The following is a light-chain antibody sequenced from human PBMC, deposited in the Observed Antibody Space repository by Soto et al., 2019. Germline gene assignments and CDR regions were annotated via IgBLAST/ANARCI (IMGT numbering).Light chain of an antibody. Sequence: DIQMTQSPSSVSASVGDRVTITCRASQSVYEYLNWYQKRPGKAPNLLIFGASNLRTGVPSRFSASGFGTDFTLTISSLQPEDSATYYCQQSSHTPFTFGGGTEVELK. CDR3: QQSSHTPFT. CDR1: QSVYEY. CDR2: GAS. J-gene: IGKJ4*01. V-gene: IGKV1-39*01.